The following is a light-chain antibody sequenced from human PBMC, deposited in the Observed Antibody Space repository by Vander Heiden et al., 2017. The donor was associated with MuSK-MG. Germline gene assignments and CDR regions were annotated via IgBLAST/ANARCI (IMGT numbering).Light chain of an antibody. J-gene: IGKJ1*01. CDR1: QSVSSY. CDR2: DAS. CDR3: QQRSDWLRT. Sequence: EIVLTQSPATLSLSPGERATLSCRASQSVSSYLAWYQQKPGQAPRLLIYDASNRATGIPARFSGSGSGTDFTLTISSLEPEDFAVYYCQQRSDWLRTFGPGTKVEIK. V-gene: IGKV3-11*01.